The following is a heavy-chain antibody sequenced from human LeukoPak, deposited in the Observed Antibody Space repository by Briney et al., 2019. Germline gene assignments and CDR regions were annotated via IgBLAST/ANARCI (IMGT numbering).Heavy chain of an antibody. D-gene: IGHD5-24*01. J-gene: IGHJ3*02. CDR3: ARRAYNWGAFDI. CDR1: GFTFTNYA. V-gene: IGHV3-23*01. Sequence: PGGSLRLSCAASGFTFTNYAMSWVRQAPGKGLEWVSTLSPSGADTYYADSVKGRFTISRDISKNTLYLQMNSLRAEDTAVYYCARRAYNWGAFDIWGQGTMVTVSS. CDR2: LSPSGADT.